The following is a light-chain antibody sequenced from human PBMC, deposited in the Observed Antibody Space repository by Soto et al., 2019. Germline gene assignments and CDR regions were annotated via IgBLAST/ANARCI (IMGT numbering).Light chain of an antibody. V-gene: IGKV3-11*01. J-gene: IGKJ5*01. CDR2: EAS. Sequence: EIVWTQSPGTLSLSPGDRATLSCRASQSIRSSLAWYQHRPGQAPRLLIYEASARATGIPARFSGSGSGTDFTLNIFRLQTEDSAVYYCQQRGEWPPGATVGQGTRLEIK. CDR3: QQRGEWPPGAT. CDR1: QSIRSS.